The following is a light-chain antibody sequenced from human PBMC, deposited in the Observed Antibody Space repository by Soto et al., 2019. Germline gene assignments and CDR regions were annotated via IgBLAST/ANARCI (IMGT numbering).Light chain of an antibody. CDR2: RNS. J-gene: IGLJ2*01. CDR1: SSNIGAGYD. CDR3: QSYDSSLSVVV. V-gene: IGLV1-40*01. Sequence: QSVLTQPPSVSGAPGQMVTISCTGSSSNIGAGYDVHWYQHLPGTAPKVLIYRNSNRPSGVPDRVSGSKSDTSASLAITGLQAEDEADYYCQSYDSSLSVVVFGGGTKLTVL.